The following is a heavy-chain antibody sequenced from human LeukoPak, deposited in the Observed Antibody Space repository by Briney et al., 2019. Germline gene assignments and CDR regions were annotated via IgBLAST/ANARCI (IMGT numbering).Heavy chain of an antibody. CDR2: ISYDGSNK. CDR3: AKDYGSGSYLDY. V-gene: IGHV3-30*18. D-gene: IGHD3-10*01. Sequence: GGSLRLSCAASGFTFSSYGMHWVRQAPGKGLEWVAVISYDGSNKHYADSVKGRFTISRDNSKNTLYLQMNSLRAEDTAVYYCAKDYGSGSYLDYWGQGTLVTVSS. J-gene: IGHJ4*02. CDR1: GFTFSSYG.